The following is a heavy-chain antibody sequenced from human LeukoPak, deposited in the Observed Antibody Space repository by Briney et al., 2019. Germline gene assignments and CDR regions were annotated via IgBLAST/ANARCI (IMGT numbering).Heavy chain of an antibody. Sequence: GGSLRLSCAASGFTVSSNHMCWVRQAPGKGLEWVSVIYSGGSTDYADSVKGRFTISRDNLKNTLYLQMNSLRAEDTAVYYCARGPAGYNWGQGTLVTFSS. D-gene: IGHD1-1*01. CDR1: GFTVSSNH. V-gene: IGHV3-53*01. J-gene: IGHJ4*02. CDR3: ARGPAGYN. CDR2: IYSGGST.